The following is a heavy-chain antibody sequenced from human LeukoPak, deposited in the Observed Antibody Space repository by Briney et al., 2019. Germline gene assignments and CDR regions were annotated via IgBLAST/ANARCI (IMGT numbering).Heavy chain of an antibody. J-gene: IGHJ4*02. Sequence: SETLSLTCSVSGDSMSNYYWTWIRQPPGKALESSGYISDRGSTYYSPSLKSRATISADTSKNQISLKLTPVTAADTAVYYCARDVCSGGTCYLDYWGRGTLVSVSS. CDR1: GDSMSNYY. CDR2: ISDRGST. V-gene: IGHV4-59*01. CDR3: ARDVCSGGTCYLDY. D-gene: IGHD2-15*01.